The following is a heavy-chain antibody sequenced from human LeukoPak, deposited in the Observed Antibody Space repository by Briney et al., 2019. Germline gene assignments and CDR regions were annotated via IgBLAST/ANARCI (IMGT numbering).Heavy chain of an antibody. CDR1: GITFSNYA. D-gene: IGHD5-18*01. J-gene: IGHJ4*02. V-gene: IGHV3-23*01. CDR2: ISGSAHKI. CDR3: AGRVTGYSSGYVY. Sequence: PGGSLRHSCVASGITFSNYAVSWVRQAPEKGLDWVSVISGSAHKIRYADSVKGRFTISRDNSENIVYLQMNNLRAEDTAVYYCAGRVTGYSSGYVYWGQGTLVTVSS.